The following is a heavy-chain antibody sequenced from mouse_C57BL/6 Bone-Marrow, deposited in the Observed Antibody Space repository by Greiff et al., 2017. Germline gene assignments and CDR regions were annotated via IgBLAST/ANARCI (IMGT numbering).Heavy chain of an antibody. J-gene: IGHJ1*03. V-gene: IGHV1-26*01. D-gene: IGHD2-3*01. CDR2: INPNNGGT. CDR1: GYTFTDYY. CDR3: AREAYDGYYGYFDV. Sequence: VQLQQSGPELVKPGASVKISCKASGYTFTDYYMNWVKQSHGKSLEWIGDINPNNGGTSYNQKFKGKATLTVDKSSSTAYMELRSLTSEDSAVYYCAREAYDGYYGYFDVWGTGTTVTVSS.